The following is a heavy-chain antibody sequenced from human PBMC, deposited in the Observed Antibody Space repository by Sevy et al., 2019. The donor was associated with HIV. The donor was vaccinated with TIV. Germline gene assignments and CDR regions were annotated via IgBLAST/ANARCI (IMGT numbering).Heavy chain of an antibody. Sequence: GGSLRLSCAASGFTFSSYWMSWVRQAPGKGLERVANIKQDGSEKYYVDSVKGRFTISRDNAKNSLYLQMNSLRAEDTAVYYCAREPLRTTGAFDIWGQGTMVTVSS. CDR3: AREPLRTTGAFDI. J-gene: IGHJ3*02. D-gene: IGHD1-1*01. CDR2: IKQDGSEK. CDR1: GFTFSSYW. V-gene: IGHV3-7*01.